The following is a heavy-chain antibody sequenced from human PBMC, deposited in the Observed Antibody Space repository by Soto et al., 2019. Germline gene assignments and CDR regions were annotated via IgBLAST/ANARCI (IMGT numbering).Heavy chain of an antibody. Sequence: QVQLQESGPGLVKPSETLSLTCTVSDDSITNYYWSWIRQPPGKGLEWVGYIYKSRTSSSNPSLKSRVAMSMDTSKRQISLKLTSVTAADTAVYYCAREYMRWFDPWGQGTLVTVSS. CDR1: DDSITNYY. CDR2: IYKSRTS. J-gene: IGHJ5*02. V-gene: IGHV4-59*01. D-gene: IGHD1-20*01. CDR3: AREYMRWFDP.